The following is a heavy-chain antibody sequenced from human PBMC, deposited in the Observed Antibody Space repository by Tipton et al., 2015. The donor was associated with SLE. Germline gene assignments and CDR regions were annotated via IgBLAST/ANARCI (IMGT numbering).Heavy chain of an antibody. Sequence: TLSLTCTVSGGSISSHYWSWIRQPPGKTLEWIGYIYSGGSTNYNPSLKSRVSISVDTSKNQFSLKLTSVTAADTAIYYCARDGDYTSSWSHFGGSFDIWGQGTMVTVSS. V-gene: IGHV4-4*08. CDR2: IYSGGST. CDR3: ARDGDYTSSWSHFGGSFDI. CDR1: GGSISSHY. J-gene: IGHJ3*02. D-gene: IGHD6-13*01.